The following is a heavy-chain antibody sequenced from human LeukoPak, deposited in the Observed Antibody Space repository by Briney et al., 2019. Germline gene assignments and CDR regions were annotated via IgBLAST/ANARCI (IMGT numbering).Heavy chain of an antibody. V-gene: IGHV4-4*09. D-gene: IGHD5/OR15-5a*01. J-gene: IGHJ4*02. CDR1: GGSISSYY. CDR3: ARRGWDLYDGGPFDY. CDR2: IYTSEST. Sequence: KPSETLSLTCTVSGGSISSYYWSWIRQPPGKGLEWVGYIYTSESTNYNPSLESRLTISVDPSKNQFSLKLSSVTAADTAVYYCARRGWDLYDGGPFDYWGQGILVTVSS.